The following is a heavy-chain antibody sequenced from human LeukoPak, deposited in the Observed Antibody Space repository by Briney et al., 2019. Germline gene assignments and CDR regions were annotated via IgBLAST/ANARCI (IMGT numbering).Heavy chain of an antibody. Sequence: SETLSLTCAVYGGSFSGYYWSWIRQPPGKGLEWIGEINHSGRTNYNPSVKSRVTISVDTSKNQFSLKLSSVTAADTAVYYCARYAVATKVGYYYYYGMDVWGQGTTVTVSS. CDR2: INHSGRT. D-gene: IGHD5-12*01. V-gene: IGHV4-34*01. J-gene: IGHJ6*02. CDR3: ARYAVATKVGYYYYYGMDV. CDR1: GGSFSGYY.